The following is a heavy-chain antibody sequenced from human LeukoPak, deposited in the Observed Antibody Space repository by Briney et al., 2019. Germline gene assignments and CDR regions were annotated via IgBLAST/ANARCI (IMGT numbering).Heavy chain of an antibody. J-gene: IGHJ4*02. V-gene: IGHV3-23*01. CDR2: ISGSGGST. CDR1: GFTFSSHA. D-gene: IGHD3-22*01. Sequence: GRSLRLSCAASGFTFSSHAVTWVRQAPGKGLEWVSTISGSGGSTYYADSVKGRFTISRDNSKNTLYLQMNSLRAEDTAVYYCAKGEYYYDSSGYYNEFDYWGQGTLVTVSS. CDR3: AKGEYYYDSSGYYNEFDY.